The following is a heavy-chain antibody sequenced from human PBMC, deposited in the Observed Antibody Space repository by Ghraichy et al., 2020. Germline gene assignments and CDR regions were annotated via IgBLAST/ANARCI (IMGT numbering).Heavy chain of an antibody. Sequence: GGVPRLSCTASGFTFSSYWMHWVRQAPGKGLVWVSRINYDGSSTSYADSVKGRFTISRDNAKNTLYLQMNSLRAEDTAVYYCARYCSSTSCYPSYYYGMDVWGQGTTVTVSS. CDR1: GFTFSSYW. CDR2: INYDGSST. CDR3: ARYCSSTSCYPSYYYGMDV. V-gene: IGHV3-74*01. J-gene: IGHJ6*02. D-gene: IGHD2-2*01.